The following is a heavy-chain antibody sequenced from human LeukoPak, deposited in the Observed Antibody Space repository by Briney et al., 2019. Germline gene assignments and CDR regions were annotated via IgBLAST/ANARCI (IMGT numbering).Heavy chain of an antibody. Sequence: ASVKVSCKALGYTFRCNYIHWARQAPGQGLEWMGWISTYIDKTKYAQKFQGRVTMTTDPSTSTAYMEVTSLRYDDTAVYYCARGKKPGVGVAGTGYFFDPWGQGTLVTVSS. V-gene: IGHV1-18*04. D-gene: IGHD6-19*01. CDR2: ISTYIDKT. CDR1: GYTFRCNY. CDR3: ARGKKPGVGVAGTGYFFDP. J-gene: IGHJ5*02.